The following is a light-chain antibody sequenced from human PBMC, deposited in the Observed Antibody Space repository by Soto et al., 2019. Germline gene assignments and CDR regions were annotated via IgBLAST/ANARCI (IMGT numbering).Light chain of an antibody. V-gene: IGKV1-5*01. CDR3: QQYHRYST. Sequence: DIHMTQAPSTLSASVGDRVTITFRASQSINAWLAWYQQKPGKAPKLLIYDVSTLASGVPSRFSGSASGTEFTLTISNLESDDFASYYCQQYHRYSTFGQGTKVDI. CDR2: DVS. J-gene: IGKJ1*01. CDR1: QSINAW.